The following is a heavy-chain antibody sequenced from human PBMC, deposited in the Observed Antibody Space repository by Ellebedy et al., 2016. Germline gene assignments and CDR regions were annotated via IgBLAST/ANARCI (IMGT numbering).Heavy chain of an antibody. CDR2: IIPILDIA. CDR1: GGTFSSYA. D-gene: IGHD3-22*01. V-gene: IGHV1-69*04. J-gene: IGHJ4*02. CDR3: ATVSDSSGYYSTDFDY. Sequence: ASVKVSCKASGGTFSSYAISWVRQAPGQGLEWMGRIIPILDIANYAQKFQGRVTMTEDTSTDTAYMELSSLRSEDTAVYYCATVSDSSGYYSTDFDYWGQGTLVTVSS.